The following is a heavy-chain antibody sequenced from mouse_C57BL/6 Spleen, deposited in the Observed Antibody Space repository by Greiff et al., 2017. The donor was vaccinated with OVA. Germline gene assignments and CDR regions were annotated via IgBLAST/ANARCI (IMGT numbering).Heavy chain of an antibody. CDR2: IYPRDGST. V-gene: IGHV1-78*01. CDR3: AREGVGYYWYFDV. Sequence: VQLQESDAELVKPGASVKISCKVSGYTFTDHTIHWMKQRPEQGLEWIGYIYPRDGSTKYNEKFKGKATLTADKSSSTAYMQLNSLTSEDSAVYFCAREGVGYYWYFDVWGTGTTVTVSS. J-gene: IGHJ1*03. D-gene: IGHD1-2*01. CDR1: GYTFTDHT.